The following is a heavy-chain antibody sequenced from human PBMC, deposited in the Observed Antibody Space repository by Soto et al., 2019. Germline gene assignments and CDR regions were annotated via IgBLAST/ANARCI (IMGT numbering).Heavy chain of an antibody. CDR1: GGSFSGYY. D-gene: IGHD3-22*01. Sequence: PSETLSLTCAVYGGSFSGYYWSWIRQPPGKGLEWIGEINHSGSTNYNPSLKSRVTISVDTSKNQFSLKLSSVTAADTAVYYCARVGQRATMINHPIQHWGQGTLVTVSS. CDR2: INHSGST. J-gene: IGHJ1*01. V-gene: IGHV4-34*01. CDR3: ARVGQRATMINHPIQH.